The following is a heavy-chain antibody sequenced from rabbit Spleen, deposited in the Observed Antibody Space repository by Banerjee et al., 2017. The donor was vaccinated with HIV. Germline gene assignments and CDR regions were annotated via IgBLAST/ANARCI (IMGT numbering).Heavy chain of an antibody. D-gene: IGHD8-1*01. CDR1: GFSFSSSYW. V-gene: IGHV1S40*01. Sequence: QSLEESGGDLVKPGASLTLTCTASGFSFSSSYWICWVRQAPGKGLEWIACIYAGSVGSTYSATWAKGRFTCSKTSSTTVTLQMTSLTVADTATYFCARDTGSSFSSYGMDLWGPGTLVTVS. J-gene: IGHJ6*01. CDR2: IYAGSVGST. CDR3: ARDTGSSFSSYGMDL.